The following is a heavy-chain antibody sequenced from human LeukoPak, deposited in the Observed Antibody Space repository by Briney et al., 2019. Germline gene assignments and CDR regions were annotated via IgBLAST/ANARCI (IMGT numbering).Heavy chain of an antibody. V-gene: IGHV4-31*03. CDR3: ASLSEDYNILTGSYTRWFDP. D-gene: IGHD3-9*01. CDR2: IYYSGSV. CDR1: GGSISSSNHY. J-gene: IGHJ5*02. Sequence: SETLSLTCTVSGGSISSSNHYWSWIRQLPGKGLEWIGYIYYSGSVFYNPSLKSRVTISIDTSKNQFSLSLNSVTAADTAVYYCASLSEDYNILTGSYTRWFDPWGQGTLVTVSS.